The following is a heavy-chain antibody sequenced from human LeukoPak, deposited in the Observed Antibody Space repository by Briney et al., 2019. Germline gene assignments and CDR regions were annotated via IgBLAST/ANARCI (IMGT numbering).Heavy chain of an antibody. D-gene: IGHD6-13*01. Sequence: GGSLRLSCAASGFTFSSYGMHWVRQAPGKGLEWVSFIRYDGSNKYYADSVKGRFTISRDNSKNTLYLQMNSLRAEDTAVYYCARDRGWGSSSIAAAGTGFDYWGQGTLVTVSS. CDR3: ARDRGWGSSSIAAAGTGFDY. V-gene: IGHV3-30*02. J-gene: IGHJ4*02. CDR1: GFTFSSYG. CDR2: IRYDGSNK.